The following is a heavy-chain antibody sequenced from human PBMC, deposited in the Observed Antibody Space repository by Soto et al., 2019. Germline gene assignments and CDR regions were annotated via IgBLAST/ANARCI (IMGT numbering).Heavy chain of an antibody. CDR3: AIGGSEYNYLDY. CDR1: GFLFNTYW. Sequence: EVQLVESGEGLVQPGGSLRLSCAASGFLFNTYWMFWDRQAPRKGLLWFSRFKSDGSSTNYEDSVKGRFTISRDNAKNTLYLQMTSLRAEDTAVYYCAIGGSEYNYLDYWCQGILVTVSS. D-gene: IGHD1-20*01. CDR2: FKSDGSST. J-gene: IGHJ4*02. V-gene: IGHV3-74*01.